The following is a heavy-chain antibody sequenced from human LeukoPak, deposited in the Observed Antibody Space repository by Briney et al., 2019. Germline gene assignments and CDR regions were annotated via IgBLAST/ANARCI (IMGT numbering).Heavy chain of an antibody. J-gene: IGHJ4*02. CDR2: IIPIFGTA. V-gene: IGHV1-69*13. D-gene: IGHD3-16*02. CDR3: ARDRGLRLGELSPRGYYFDY. Sequence: SVKDSCKASGGTFSSYAISWVRQAPGQGLEWMGGIIPIFGTAYYAQKFQGRVTITADESTSTAYMELSSLRSEDTAVYYCARDRGLRLGELSPRGYYFDYWGQGTLVTVSS. CDR1: GGTFSSYA.